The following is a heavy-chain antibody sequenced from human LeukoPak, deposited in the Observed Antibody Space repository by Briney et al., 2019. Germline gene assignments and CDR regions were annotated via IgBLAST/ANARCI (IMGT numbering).Heavy chain of an antibody. CDR1: GFRFDDHG. CDR2: INWNGGST. D-gene: IGHD6-19*01. Sequence: GGSLRLSCAASGFRFDDHGMSWVRHVPGKGLEWVSGINWNGGSTGYGDSVKGRFTISRDNAKNSLYLQMNSLRAEDTALYYCAGGDRNGWYFDYWGQGILVTVSS. CDR3: AGGDRNGWYFDY. V-gene: IGHV3-20*04. J-gene: IGHJ4*02.